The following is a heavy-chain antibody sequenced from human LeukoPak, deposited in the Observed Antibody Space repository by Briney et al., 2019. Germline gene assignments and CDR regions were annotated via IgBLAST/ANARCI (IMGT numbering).Heavy chain of an antibody. CDR1: GFTFNTFW. CDR2: INSDGSST. CDR3: ARGWETPPDY. D-gene: IGHD1-26*01. V-gene: IGHV3-74*03. Sequence: GGSLRLSCAASGFTFNTFWMHWVRQAPGKGLVWVSSINSDGSSTQYTDSVEGRFTNSKDNAKNTLYLQMNSPRVEDTTVYYCARGWETPPDYWGQGTLVTVSS. J-gene: IGHJ4*02.